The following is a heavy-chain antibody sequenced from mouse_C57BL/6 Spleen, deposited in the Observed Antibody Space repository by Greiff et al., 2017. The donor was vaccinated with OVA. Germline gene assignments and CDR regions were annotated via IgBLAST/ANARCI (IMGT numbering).Heavy chain of an antibody. CDR3: ARRRIITTVVDWYFDV. Sequence: VKVVESGAELLKPGASVKLSCKATGYTFTGYWIEWVKQRPGHGLEWIGEILPGSGSTNYNEKFKGKATFTADTSSNTAYMQLSSLTTEDSAIYYCARRRIITTVVDWYFDVWGTGTTVTVSS. J-gene: IGHJ1*03. V-gene: IGHV1-9*01. CDR1: GYTFTGYW. CDR2: ILPGSGST. D-gene: IGHD1-1*01.